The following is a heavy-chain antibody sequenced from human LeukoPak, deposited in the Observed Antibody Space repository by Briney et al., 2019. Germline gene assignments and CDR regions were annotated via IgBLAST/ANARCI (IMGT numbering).Heavy chain of an antibody. Sequence: SGTLSLTCIVSGGSISSYYWSWIRQPAGKGLEWIGRIYTSGSSNYNPSLKSRVTMSVDTSKNQFSLKLSSVTAADTAVYYCARESSSWGYYYYFMDVWGKRTTVTVSS. CDR1: GGSISSYY. V-gene: IGHV4-4*07. CDR3: ARESSSWGYYYYFMDV. CDR2: IYTSGSS. D-gene: IGHD6-13*01. J-gene: IGHJ6*03.